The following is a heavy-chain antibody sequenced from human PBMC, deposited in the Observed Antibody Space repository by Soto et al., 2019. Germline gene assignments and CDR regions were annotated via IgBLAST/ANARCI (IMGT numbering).Heavy chain of an antibody. J-gene: IGHJ4*02. CDR3: AKEVGYCSGGSCYSGWNDY. CDR2: ISGSGGST. V-gene: IGHV3-23*01. CDR1: EFTFRSYA. D-gene: IGHD2-15*01. Sequence: GGSLRLSSAASEFTFRSYAMSWVRQAPGKGLEWVSAISGSGGSTYYADSVKGRFTISRDNSKNTLYLQMNSLRAEDTAVYYCAKEVGYCSGGSCYSGWNDYWGQGTLVTVSS.